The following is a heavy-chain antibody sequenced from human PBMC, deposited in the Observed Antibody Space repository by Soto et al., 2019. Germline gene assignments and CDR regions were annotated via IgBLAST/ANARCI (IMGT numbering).Heavy chain of an antibody. CDR1: GGSISSGGYY. CDR3: ARGGRRSPGMDV. J-gene: IGHJ6*02. Sequence: QVQLQESGPGLVKPSQTLSLTCTVSGGSISSGGYYWSWIRQHPGKVLEWIGYIYYSGSTYYNPTLKRRVTISVDTAKNQFSLKLSSVTAADTAVYYCARGGRRSPGMDVWGQVTTVTVSS. CDR2: IYYSGST. V-gene: IGHV4-31*03.